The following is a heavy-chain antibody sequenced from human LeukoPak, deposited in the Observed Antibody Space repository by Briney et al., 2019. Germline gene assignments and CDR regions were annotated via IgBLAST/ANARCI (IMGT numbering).Heavy chain of an antibody. CDR2: TYYSGST. V-gene: IGHV4-30-4*01. CDR1: GVSISRGDYY. Sequence: SQTLSLTCTVSGVSISRGDYYWSWIRQPPRKGLEWIGYTYYSGSTYYNPSLKSRVTISVDTSKNQFSLKLSSVTAADTAVYYCARPYYYDSRIDPWGQGTRVTVSS. D-gene: IGHD3-22*01. J-gene: IGHJ5*02. CDR3: ARPYYYDSRIDP.